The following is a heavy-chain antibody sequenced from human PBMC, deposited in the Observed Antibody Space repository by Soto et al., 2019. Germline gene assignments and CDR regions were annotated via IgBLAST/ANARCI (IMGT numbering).Heavy chain of an antibody. J-gene: IGHJ4*02. CDR3: AKDYYGSGGFDY. D-gene: IGHD3-10*01. V-gene: IGHV3-23*01. CDR1: GFTFHHFA. CDR2: LSGSGNST. Sequence: EVQLLESGGGLVQPGGSLRLSCVASGFTFHHFAMSWVRQAPGKGLEWVSGLSGSGNSTYYADSVKGRFTISRDNSKNTLHLQMNSLRAEDTAVYYRAKDYYGSGGFDYWGQGTLVTVSS.